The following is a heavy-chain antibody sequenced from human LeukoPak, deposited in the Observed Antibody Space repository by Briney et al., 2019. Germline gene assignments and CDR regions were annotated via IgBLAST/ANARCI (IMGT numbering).Heavy chain of an antibody. D-gene: IGHD3-16*01. CDR2: ISGSGDNI. V-gene: IGHV3-11*01. CDR1: GFRFSDYY. J-gene: IGHJ4*02. CDR3: ARDGGHYHSENHYDVNY. Sequence: TGGSLRLSCAASGFRFSDYYMRWIRQAPGKGLEWISYISGSGDNIYYAGPVQGRFTISRDNSKNSLFLQLNSLTPEDTAVYYCARDGGHYHSENHYDVNYWGQGTLVTVSS.